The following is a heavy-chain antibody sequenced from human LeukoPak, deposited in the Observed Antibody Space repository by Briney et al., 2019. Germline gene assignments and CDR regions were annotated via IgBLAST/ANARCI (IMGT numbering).Heavy chain of an antibody. CDR1: GGSISSSSYY. D-gene: IGHD1-14*01. CDR2: IYYSGSP. V-gene: IGHV4-39*07. CDR3: ARGMGTLLGRAFDI. Sequence: SETLSLTCTVSGGSISSSSYYWGWIRQPPGKGLEWIGSIYYSGSPYYNPSLKSRVTISVDTSKNQFSLRLSSVTAADTAVYYCARGMGTLLGRAFDIWGQGTMVTVFS. J-gene: IGHJ3*02.